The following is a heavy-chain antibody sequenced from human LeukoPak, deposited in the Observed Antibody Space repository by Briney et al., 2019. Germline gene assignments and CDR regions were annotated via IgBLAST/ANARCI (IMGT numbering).Heavy chain of an antibody. Sequence: GGSLRLSCAASGFTFSICAMNWVRQAPGKGLEWVSGISGSGGSTYYADSVKGRFTISRDSSKNTVDLQMNSLRAEDTAVYYCAKADGSYKTLIDYWGQGTLVTVSS. D-gene: IGHD3-10*01. CDR1: GFTFSICA. CDR2: ISGSGGST. V-gene: IGHV3-23*01. J-gene: IGHJ4*02. CDR3: AKADGSYKTLIDY.